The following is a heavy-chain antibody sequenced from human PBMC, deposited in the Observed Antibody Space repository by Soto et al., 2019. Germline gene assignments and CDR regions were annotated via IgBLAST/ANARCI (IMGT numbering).Heavy chain of an antibody. V-gene: IGHV3-15*01. CDR2: VKSKTHGGTT. D-gene: IGHD3-10*01. CDR3: AMLLWFGEVGFDP. CDR1: GFTFSNAW. J-gene: IGHJ5*02. Sequence: EVQLVESGGGLVKPGGSLRLSCAGSGFTFSNAWMNWVRQAPGKGLEWVGRVKSKTHGGTTDYAAPVKGRFTISRDNSKNTLYLQMNSLRAEDTAVYYCAMLLWFGEVGFDPWGQGTLVTVSS.